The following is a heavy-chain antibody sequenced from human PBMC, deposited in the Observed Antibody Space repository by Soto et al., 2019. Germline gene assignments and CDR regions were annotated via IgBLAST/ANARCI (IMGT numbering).Heavy chain of an antibody. CDR3: VKDLHWNYVSMAPPESYYYYGMDV. CDR2: ISSNGGST. V-gene: IGHV3-64D*08. Sequence: GGSLRLSCSASGFTFSSYAMHWVRQAPGKGLEYVSAISSNGGSTYYADSVKGRFTISIDNSKNTLYLQMSSLRAEDTAEFYCVKDLHWNYVSMAPPESYYYYGMDVWGQGTTVTVSS. D-gene: IGHD1-7*01. J-gene: IGHJ6*02. CDR1: GFTFSSYA.